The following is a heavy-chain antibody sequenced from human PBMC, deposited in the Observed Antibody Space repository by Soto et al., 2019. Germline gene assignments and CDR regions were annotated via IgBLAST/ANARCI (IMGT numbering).Heavy chain of an antibody. D-gene: IGHD1-20*01. Sequence: ASVKVSCKASGYTFTNYAMHWVRQAPGQRLEWMGWINAGNGNTNYAQKLQGRVTMTTDISTSTAYMELRSLRSDDTAVYYCARDEAITGVDYWGQGTLVTVSS. V-gene: IGHV1-3*01. J-gene: IGHJ4*02. CDR2: INAGNGNT. CDR1: GYTFTNYA. CDR3: ARDEAITGVDY.